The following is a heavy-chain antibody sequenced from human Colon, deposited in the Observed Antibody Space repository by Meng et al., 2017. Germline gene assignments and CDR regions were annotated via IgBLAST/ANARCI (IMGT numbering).Heavy chain of an antibody. V-gene: IGHV3-74*01. D-gene: IGHD7-27*01. CDR1: GFTFSTYW. CDR2: VSGDGSSI. Sequence: GESLKISCAASGFTFSTYWMHWVRQVPGKGLVWVSRVSGDGSSITYAGSVKGRFTISRDNAKNTLYLQMNSLRADDTAVYYCTRGKGLGNVHGYLDDWGQGTLVTVSS. J-gene: IGHJ4*02. CDR3: TRGKGLGNVHGYLDD.